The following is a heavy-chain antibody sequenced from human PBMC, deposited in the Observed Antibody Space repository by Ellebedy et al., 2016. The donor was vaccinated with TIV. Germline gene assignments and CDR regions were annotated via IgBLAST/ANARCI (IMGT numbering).Heavy chain of an antibody. J-gene: IGHJ4*02. CDR2: IWYDGDNK. V-gene: IGHV3-33*01. D-gene: IGHD3-22*01. CDR1: GFTFRSYG. Sequence: GESLKISCVASGFTFRSYGMHWVRQAQDQGLAPVVVIWYDGDNKYYVDSVKGRFTISRDNSKNTLYLQMSSLRADDTAIYYCARDKSPSMIKLDFWGQGTLVTVSS. CDR3: ARDKSPSMIKLDF.